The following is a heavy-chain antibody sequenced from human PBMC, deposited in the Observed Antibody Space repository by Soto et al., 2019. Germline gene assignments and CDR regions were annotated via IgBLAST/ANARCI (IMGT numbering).Heavy chain of an antibody. J-gene: IGHJ4*02. D-gene: IGHD6-13*01. CDR1: GYTFTSYY. V-gene: IGHV1-46*03. CDR3: ARDMRSWTYSSSLMGY. Sequence: ASVKVSCKASGYTFTSYYMHWVRQAPGQGLEWMGIINPSGGSTSYAQKFQGRVTMTRDTSTSTVYMELSSLRSEDTAVYYCARDMRSWTYSSSLMGYWGQGTLVTVSS. CDR2: INPSGGST.